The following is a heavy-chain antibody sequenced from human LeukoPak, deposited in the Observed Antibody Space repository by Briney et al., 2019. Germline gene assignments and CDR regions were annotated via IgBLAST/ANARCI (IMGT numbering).Heavy chain of an antibody. CDR3: ARVPPYYYDSSGRTAFDI. Sequence: ASETLSLTCTVSGGSISSYYWSWIRQPPGKGLEWIGYIYYSGSTNYNPSLKSRVTISVDTSKNKFSLKLSSVIAADTAVYYCARVPPYYYDSSGRTAFDIWGQGTLVIVSS. CDR2: IYYSGST. V-gene: IGHV4-59*01. CDR1: GGSISSYY. D-gene: IGHD3-22*01. J-gene: IGHJ3*02.